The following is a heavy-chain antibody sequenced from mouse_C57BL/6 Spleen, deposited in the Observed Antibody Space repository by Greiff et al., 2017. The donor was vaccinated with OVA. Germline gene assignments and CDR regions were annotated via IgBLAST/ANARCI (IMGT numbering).Heavy chain of an antibody. CDR2: IDPSDSYT. Sequence: QVQLQQSGAELVMPGASVKLSCKASGYTFTSYWMHWVKQRPGQGLEWIGEIDPSDSYTNYNQKFKGKSTLTVDKSSSTAYMQLSSLTSEDSAVYYCARTPVDSSGYWFAYWGQGTLVTVSA. CDR1: GYTFTSYW. J-gene: IGHJ3*01. D-gene: IGHD3-2*02. V-gene: IGHV1-69*01. CDR3: ARTPVDSSGYWFAY.